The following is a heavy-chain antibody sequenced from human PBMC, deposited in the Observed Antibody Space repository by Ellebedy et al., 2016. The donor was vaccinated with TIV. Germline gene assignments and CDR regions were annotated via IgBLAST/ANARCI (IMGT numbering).Heavy chain of an antibody. CDR2: IKEDGSQK. Sequence: PGRSLRLSCAASGFSFSGYYMSRVRQAPGKGLEWVANIKEDGSQKYYVPSLKGRFTISRDNAKNSLYLQMNSLGAEDSAVYYCARVLRAGQELDYWGQGTPVTVSS. D-gene: IGHD1-1*01. CDR3: ARVLRAGQELDY. CDR1: GFSFSGYY. J-gene: IGHJ4*02. V-gene: IGHV3-7*01.